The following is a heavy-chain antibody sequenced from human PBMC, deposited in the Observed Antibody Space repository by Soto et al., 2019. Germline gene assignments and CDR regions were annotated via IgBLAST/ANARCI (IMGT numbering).Heavy chain of an antibody. Sequence: QITLKESGPALVKPTQTLTLTCTFSGFSLTTHDVGVGWIRQPPGKALEWLAFISWNDERRYSPSLKSRPTITKDTSKNQVVLTMTNMDPADTGTYFCAHRPPKYSTAWLAFDFWGQGTMVAVSS. V-gene: IGHV2-5*01. CDR2: ISWNDER. CDR3: AHRPPKYSTAWLAFDF. J-gene: IGHJ3*01. CDR1: GFSLTTHDVG. D-gene: IGHD5-18*01.